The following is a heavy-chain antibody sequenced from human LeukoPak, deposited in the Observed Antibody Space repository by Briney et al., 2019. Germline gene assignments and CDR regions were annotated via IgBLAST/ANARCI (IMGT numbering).Heavy chain of an antibody. CDR1: GFTYSSYA. CDR2: ISGSGDNT. D-gene: IGHD3-22*01. Sequence: GGSLRLSCAASGFTYSSYAMSWVRQAPGKGLEWVSGISGSGDNTYYADSVKGRFTISRDNSKNTLYVQVNSLGTEDTAAYYCAKGSYYDSSGSFYFDYWGQGTLVTVSS. V-gene: IGHV3-23*01. J-gene: IGHJ4*02. CDR3: AKGSYYDSSGSFYFDY.